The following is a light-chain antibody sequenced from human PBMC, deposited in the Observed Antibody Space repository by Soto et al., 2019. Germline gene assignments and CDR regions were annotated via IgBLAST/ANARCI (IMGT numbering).Light chain of an antibody. CDR3: QQLTSSPPWT. V-gene: IGKV1-9*01. CDR2: SAS. J-gene: IGKJ1*01. Sequence: DIQLTQSPSFLPASVGDRVTITCRASQGISDHLAWYQQKPGKAPNLLIYSASTLHTGVPSRFSGSGSGTDFTLTVSGLQPEDFATYYCQQLTSSPPWTFGQGTKVEIK. CDR1: QGISDH.